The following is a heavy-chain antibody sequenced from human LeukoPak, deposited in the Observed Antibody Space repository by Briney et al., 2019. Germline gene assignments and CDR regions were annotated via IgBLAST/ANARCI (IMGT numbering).Heavy chain of an antibody. D-gene: IGHD5-18*01. Sequence: VKVSCTVSIGTFSIYAISGVPDAPGRGRECRVGIIPILGTANYAQKFQGRVTITADKSTSTAYMELSSLRSEDTAVYYCARGGYSYGGHLFDYWGQGTLVTVSS. J-gene: IGHJ4*02. CDR3: ARGGYSYGGHLFDY. CDR1: IGTFSIYA. V-gene: IGHV1-69*06. CDR2: IIPILGTA.